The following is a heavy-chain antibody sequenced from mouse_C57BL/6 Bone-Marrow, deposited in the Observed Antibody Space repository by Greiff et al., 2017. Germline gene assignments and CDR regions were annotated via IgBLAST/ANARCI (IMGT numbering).Heavy chain of an antibody. CDR1: GYAFSSYW. D-gene: IGHD1-1*01. V-gene: IGHV1-80*01. CDR2: IYPGDGDT. CDR3: ARRGYYGSSYAWFAY. J-gene: IGHJ3*01. Sequence: QVQLQQSGAELVKPGASVKISCKASGYAFSSYWMNWVKQRPGKGLEWIGQIYPGDGDTNYNGKFKGKATLTADKSSSTAYMQLSSLTSEDSAVYFGARRGYYGSSYAWFAYWGQGTLVTVSA.